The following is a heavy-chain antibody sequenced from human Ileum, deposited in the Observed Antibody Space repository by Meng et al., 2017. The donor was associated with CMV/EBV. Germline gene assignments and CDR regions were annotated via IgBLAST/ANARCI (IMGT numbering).Heavy chain of an antibody. V-gene: IGHV3-23*01. J-gene: IGHJ4*02. CDR1: GFTFSNYA. Sequence: RLSCVGAGFTFSNYALSWVRQAPGKGLEWVSADTGSGGSTYYADSVRGRFTVSRDNSKNTVYLQMHNLRAEDTAVYYCAGRNYAFDCWGQGTLVTVSS. CDR2: DTGSGGST. D-gene: IGHD3-16*01. CDR3: AGRNYAFDC.